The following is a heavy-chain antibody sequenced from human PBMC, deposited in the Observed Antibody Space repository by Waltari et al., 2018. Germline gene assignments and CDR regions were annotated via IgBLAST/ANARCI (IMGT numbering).Heavy chain of an antibody. CDR2: IDWDDDK. V-gene: IGHV2-70*01. J-gene: IGHJ5*02. CDR3: ARMAIGFGESRWGWFDP. Sequence: QVTLRESGPALVKPTQTLTLTCTFSGFSLSTSGMCVSWIRQPPGKALEWLALIDWDDDKYYSTSLKTRLTISKDTSKNQVVITMTNMDPVDTATYYCARMAIGFGESRWGWFDPWGQGTLVTVSS. CDR1: GFSLSTSGMC. D-gene: IGHD3-10*01.